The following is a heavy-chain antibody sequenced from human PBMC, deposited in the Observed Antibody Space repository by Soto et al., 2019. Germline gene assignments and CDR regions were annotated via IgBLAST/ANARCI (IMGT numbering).Heavy chain of an antibody. CDR1: GGSIRSYY. D-gene: IGHD3-10*01. Sequence: SETLSLTCNVSGGSIRSYYWNWIRQPPGKTLEWIGDVYYSGSANYNPSLKSRVTISVDMSKNQFSLKLNSVTAADTAVYYCARGSMVRGPTPFDYWGQGTLVTGSS. V-gene: IGHV4-59*01. CDR3: ARGSMVRGPTPFDY. CDR2: VYYSGSA. J-gene: IGHJ4*02.